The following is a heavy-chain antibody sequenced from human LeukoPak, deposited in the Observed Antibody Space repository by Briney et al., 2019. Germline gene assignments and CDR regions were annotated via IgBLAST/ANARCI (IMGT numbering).Heavy chain of an antibody. D-gene: IGHD3-10*01. Sequence: PGGSLRLSCAASGFTFSSYAMSWVRQAPGKGLEWVSAISGSGGSTYYADSVKGRFTISRDNSKNTLYLQMNSLRAEDTAVYYCAKVPGYYGSGSQAYYFDYWGQGTLVTVSS. V-gene: IGHV3-23*01. CDR3: AKVPGYYGSGSQAYYFDY. J-gene: IGHJ4*02. CDR2: ISGSGGST. CDR1: GFTFSSYA.